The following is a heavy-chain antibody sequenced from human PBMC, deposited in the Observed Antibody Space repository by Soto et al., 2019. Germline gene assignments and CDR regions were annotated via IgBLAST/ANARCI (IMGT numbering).Heavy chain of an antibody. CDR3: AKDWTSI. Sequence: EVPLLESGGDLVQPGGSLRISCAASGFTFSTYSMTWLRQAPGKGLQWVSTISNSGGSTYYIDSVKGRFTIARDNSKNTLYLQMNSLRAEDTAVYYCAKDWTSIWGQGTMVTVSS. CDR2: ISNSGGST. V-gene: IGHV3-23*01. D-gene: IGHD3-3*01. CDR1: GFTFSTYS. J-gene: IGHJ3*02.